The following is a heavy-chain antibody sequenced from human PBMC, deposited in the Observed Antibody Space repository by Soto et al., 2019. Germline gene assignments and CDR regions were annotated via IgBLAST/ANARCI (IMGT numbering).Heavy chain of an antibody. CDR1: GFTFSSYA. V-gene: IGHV3-23*01. D-gene: IGHD6-6*01. J-gene: IGHJ4*02. CDR3: AKVSLRVPFFDY. CDR2: ISGSGGST. Sequence: PGWSLRLSCAASGFTFSSYAMSWVRQAPGKGLEWVSAISGSGGSTYYADSVKGRFTISRDNSKNTLYLQMNSLRAEDTAVYYCAKVSLRVPFFDYWGQGTLVTVSS.